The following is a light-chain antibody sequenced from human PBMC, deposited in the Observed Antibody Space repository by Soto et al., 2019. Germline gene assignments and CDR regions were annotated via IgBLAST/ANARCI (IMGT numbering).Light chain of an antibody. Sequence: DIQMNQSPSSLSASVGDDVTITRRASQTIMTYLNWYQLKPGKPPRLPIYAASSLQSGVPSRFSGSGSGTDFTLTISSLQPEDFATYSCQQSYNSPQTFGRGTKVDNK. J-gene: IGKJ1*01. CDR2: AAS. CDR1: QTIMTY. V-gene: IGKV1-39*01. CDR3: QQSYNSPQT.